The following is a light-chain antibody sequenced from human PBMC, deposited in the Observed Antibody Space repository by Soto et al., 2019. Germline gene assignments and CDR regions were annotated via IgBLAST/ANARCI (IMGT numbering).Light chain of an antibody. J-gene: IGLJ2*01. Sequence: QAVVTQEPSFSVSPGGTVTLTCGLTSGSVSTTYYPSWYQQTPGQAPRTLIYSTNIRSSGVPDRFSGSILGNKAALTITGAQADDESDYYCKVYMGGGLVVFGGGTKLTVL. CDR2: STN. V-gene: IGLV8-61*01. CDR1: SGSVSTTYY. CDR3: KVYMGGGLVV.